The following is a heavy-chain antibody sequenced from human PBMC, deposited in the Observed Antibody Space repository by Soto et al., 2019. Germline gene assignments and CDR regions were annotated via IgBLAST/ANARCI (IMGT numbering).Heavy chain of an antibody. J-gene: IGHJ3*02. Sequence: GGSLRLSCAASGFPFSTYAMSWVRQAPGRGLEWVSAIRGSGYTTYYADSVKGRFTISRDNSKSTLSLQMNSLRGEDTAIYYCAKGSWGHAFDTWGQGTMVTVSS. CDR1: GFPFSTYA. V-gene: IGHV3-23*01. CDR2: IRGSGYTT. CDR3: AKGSWGHAFDT. D-gene: IGHD7-27*01.